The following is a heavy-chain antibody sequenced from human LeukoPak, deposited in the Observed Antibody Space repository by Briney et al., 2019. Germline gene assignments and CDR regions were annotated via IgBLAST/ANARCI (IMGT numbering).Heavy chain of an antibody. Sequence: RGCLSLSCAPSGFTFSSYSMNWVRPAPGRGLGWVSSICSSSSYIYYADSVKGRSTLSRDNAKNSLYQQMNSLRAEDTAVYYCASSTYYYGSGSYYFGYWGQGTLVTVSS. V-gene: IGHV3-21*01. CDR1: GFTFSSYS. D-gene: IGHD3-10*01. CDR3: ASSTYYYGSGSYYFGY. CDR2: ICSSSSYI. J-gene: IGHJ4*02.